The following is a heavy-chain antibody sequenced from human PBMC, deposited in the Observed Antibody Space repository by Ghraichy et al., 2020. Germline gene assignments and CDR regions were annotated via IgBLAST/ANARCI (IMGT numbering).Heavy chain of an antibody. V-gene: IGHV3-30*18. CDR1: GFTFSSYG. CDR2: ISYDGSIK. J-gene: IGHJ3*02. D-gene: IGHD2-2*01. Sequence: GGSLRLSCAASGFTFSSYGMHWVRQAPGKGLEWVAGISYDGSIKYYADSVKGRFTISRDNSKNTLYLQMNSLRAEDTAVYYCAKVEQYQLPSGRGSFDIWGQGTMVTVSS. CDR3: AKVEQYQLPSGRGSFDI.